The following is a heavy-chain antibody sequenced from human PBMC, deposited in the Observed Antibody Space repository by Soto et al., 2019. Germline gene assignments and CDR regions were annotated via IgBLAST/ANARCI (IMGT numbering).Heavy chain of an antibody. V-gene: IGHV1-18*01. D-gene: IGHD1-26*01. CDR2: ISAYNGNT. Sequence: ASVKVSCKASGYTFTSYGISWVRQAPGQGLEWMGWISAYNGNTNYAQKLQGRVTMTTDTSTSTAYMELRSLRSDDTAVYYCAAWIKSGSLGYFDYWGQGTLVTVSS. CDR1: GYTFTSYG. CDR3: AAWIKSGSLGYFDY. J-gene: IGHJ4*02.